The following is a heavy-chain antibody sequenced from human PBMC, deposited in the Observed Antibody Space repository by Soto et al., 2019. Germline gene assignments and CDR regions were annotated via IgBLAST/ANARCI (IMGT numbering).Heavy chain of an antibody. Sequence: PGGSLRLSCAASGFTFSSYAMSWVRQAPGKGLEWVSAISGSGGSTYYADSVKGRFTISRDNSKNTLYLQMNSLRAEDTAVYYCAKMNYYDSSVMGAFDIWGQGTMVTVSS. CDR2: ISGSGGST. CDR3: AKMNYYDSSVMGAFDI. J-gene: IGHJ3*02. CDR1: GFTFSSYA. D-gene: IGHD3-22*01. V-gene: IGHV3-23*01.